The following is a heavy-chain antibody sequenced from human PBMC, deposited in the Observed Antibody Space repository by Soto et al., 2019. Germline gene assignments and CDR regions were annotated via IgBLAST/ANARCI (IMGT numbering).Heavy chain of an antibody. CDR2: INHSGIT. CDR3: AIGPRMWLAGGGY. D-gene: IGHD6-19*01. J-gene: IGHJ4*02. CDR1: GGSISSGDYY. V-gene: IGHV4-39*07. Sequence: SETLSLTCTVSGGSISSGDYYWSWIRQPPGKGLEWLGEINHSGITDYNPSLKSRITISIDTSKKQFSLKLNSVTAADTAVYYCAIGPRMWLAGGGYWGQGTQVTVSS.